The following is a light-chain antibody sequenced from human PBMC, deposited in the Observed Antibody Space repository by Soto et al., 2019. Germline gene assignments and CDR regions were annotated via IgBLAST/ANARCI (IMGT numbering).Light chain of an antibody. CDR2: GAS. J-gene: IGKJ3*01. Sequence: EIVLTQSPGTLSLSPGERATLSCRASQSVSSSYLAWYQQKPGQAPRLLIYGASSRATGIPDGFSGSGSGTGFTLTISGLEPEEYAVYYCRQYGNSPCTFSPGTHLDIK. CDR3: RQYGNSPCT. CDR1: QSVSSSY. V-gene: IGKV3-20*01.